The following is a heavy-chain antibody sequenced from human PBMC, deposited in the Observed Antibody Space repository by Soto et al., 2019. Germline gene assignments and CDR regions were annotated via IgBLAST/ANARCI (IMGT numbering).Heavy chain of an antibody. V-gene: IGHV3-33*01. D-gene: IGHD3-22*01. Sequence: QVQLVESGGGVVQPGRSLRLSCAASGFTFSSYGMHWVRQAPGKGREWVAVIWYDGSNKYYADSVKGRFTISRDNSKNTLYLQMNSLRAEDTAVYYCARDPFSTTRGYYYYGMDVWGQGTTVTVSS. CDR1: GFTFSSYG. CDR3: ARDPFSTTRGYYYYGMDV. J-gene: IGHJ6*02. CDR2: IWYDGSNK.